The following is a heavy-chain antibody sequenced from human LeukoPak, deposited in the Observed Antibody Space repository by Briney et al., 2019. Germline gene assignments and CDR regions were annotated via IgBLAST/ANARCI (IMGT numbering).Heavy chain of an antibody. Sequence: GGSLRLSCVASGFTFSSHDMHWVRQAPGKGLEWVAIISYDGGKKDYAESVKGRFTISRDNSKNTLYVQMNSLRAEDTAVYYCAKGTKDYYGSGSFYLSRDHFISRWGQGTLVTVSS. V-gene: IGHV3-30*18. CDR2: ISYDGGKK. CDR3: AKGTKDYYGSGSFYLSRDHFISR. CDR1: GFTFSSHD. D-gene: IGHD3-10*01. J-gene: IGHJ4*02.